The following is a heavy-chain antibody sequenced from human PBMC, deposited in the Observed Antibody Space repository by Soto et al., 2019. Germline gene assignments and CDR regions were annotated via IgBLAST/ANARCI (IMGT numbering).Heavy chain of an antibody. CDR1: GGSFSRYY. V-gene: IGHV4-34*01. CDR2: IKHSGST. Sequence: PETLSLTCAVSGGSFSRYYWSWFRQAPGKGLEWIGEIKHSGSTNYNPSLKSRVTISVDTSKNQFALRLSSVTAADTVVYYCARVKGPSCWDSWGQGPLFT. J-gene: IGHJ4*02. D-gene: IGHD2-15*01. CDR3: ARVKGPSCWDS.